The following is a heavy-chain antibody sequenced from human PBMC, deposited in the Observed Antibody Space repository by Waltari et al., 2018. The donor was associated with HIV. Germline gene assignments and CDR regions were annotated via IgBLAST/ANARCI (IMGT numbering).Heavy chain of an antibody. CDR1: GCTFSSYG. CDR3: AKAEGYCSGGSCYSSN. D-gene: IGHD2-15*01. V-gene: IGHV3-30*18. J-gene: IGHJ4*02. Sequence: QVQLVESGGGVVQPGRSLRLSCAASGCTFSSYGMHCVRQAPGKGLEWVAVISYDGSNKYYADSVKGRFTISRDNSKNTLYLQMNSLRAEDTAVYYCAKAEGYCSGGSCYSSNWGQGTLVTVSS. CDR2: ISYDGSNK.